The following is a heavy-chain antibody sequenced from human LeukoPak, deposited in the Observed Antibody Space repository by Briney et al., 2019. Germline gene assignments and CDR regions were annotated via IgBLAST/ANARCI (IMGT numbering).Heavy chain of an antibody. CDR1: GFTFSSYS. J-gene: IGHJ6*03. CDR2: ISSSSSYI. V-gene: IGHV3-21*01. CDR3: ARDLESSSENYYYYMDV. D-gene: IGHD6-6*01. Sequence: GGSLRLSCAASGFTFSSYSMNWVRQAPGKGLEWVSSISSSSSYIYYADSVKGRFTISRDNAKNSLYLQMNSLRAEDTAVYYCARDLESSSENYYYYMDVWGKGTTVTISS.